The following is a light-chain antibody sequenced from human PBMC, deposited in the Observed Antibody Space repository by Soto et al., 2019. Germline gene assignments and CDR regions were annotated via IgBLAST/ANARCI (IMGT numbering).Light chain of an antibody. J-gene: IGLJ1*01. V-gene: IGLV2-14*03. Sequence: QSALTQPASVSGSPGQSITISCTGTSRDVGGYNYVSWYQHHPGKAPKLMIYDVSNRPSGVSNRFSGSKSGNTASLIISGLQAEDEADYYCSSYTSSSTLSTDVFGTGTKLTVL. CDR1: SRDVGGYNY. CDR3: SSYTSSSTLSTDV. CDR2: DVS.